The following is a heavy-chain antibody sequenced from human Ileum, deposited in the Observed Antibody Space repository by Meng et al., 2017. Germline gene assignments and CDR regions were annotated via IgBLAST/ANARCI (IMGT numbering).Heavy chain of an antibody. J-gene: IGHJ4*02. D-gene: IGHD4-23*01. V-gene: IGHV4-4*02. CDR2: ISHSGST. CDR3: ARHGGYYQGF. CDR1: SGSITSDTY. Sequence: QVQLQEAGPGLGMPSGPLSLTSAVSSGSITSDTYWSWVRLPPGKGLEWIGQISHSGSTFYNPSLKSRVTMSVDKSKSQFSLMLTSVTAADTAVYYCARHGGYYQGFWGQGTLVTVSS.